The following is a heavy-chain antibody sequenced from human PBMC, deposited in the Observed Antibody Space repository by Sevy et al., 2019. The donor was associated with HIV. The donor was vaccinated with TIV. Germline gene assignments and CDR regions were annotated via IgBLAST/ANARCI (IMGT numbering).Heavy chain of an antibody. J-gene: IGHJ5*02. V-gene: IGHV3-48*03. CDR2: ISSSGSTM. CDR3: AREAYNWNYPKDRWFDP. CDR1: GFTFSSYE. Sequence: GGSLRLSCAASGFTFSSYEMNWVRQAPGKGLERVSYISSSGSTMYYADSVKGRFTISRDNAKNSPYLQMNSLRAEDTAVYYCAREAYNWNYPKDRWFDPWGQGTLVTVSS. D-gene: IGHD1-7*01.